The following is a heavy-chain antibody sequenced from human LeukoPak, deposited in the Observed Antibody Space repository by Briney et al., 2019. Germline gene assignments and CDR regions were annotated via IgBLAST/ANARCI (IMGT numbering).Heavy chain of an antibody. CDR2: INSDGSST. Sequence: GGSLRLSCAASGFTFSSYWMHWVRQAPGKGLVWVSRINSDGSSTTYADSVKGRFTISRDSAKNTLYLQMNSLRAEDTAVYYCANSFQLTTVNYWGQGTLVTVSS. CDR3: ANSFQLTTVNY. J-gene: IGHJ4*02. CDR1: GFTFSSYW. D-gene: IGHD4-17*01. V-gene: IGHV3-74*01.